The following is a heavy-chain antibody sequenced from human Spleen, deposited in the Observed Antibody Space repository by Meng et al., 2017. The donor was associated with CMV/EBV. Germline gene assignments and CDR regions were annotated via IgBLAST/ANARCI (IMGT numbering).Heavy chain of an antibody. CDR1: GDTVSSNSAT. V-gene: IGHV6-1*01. J-gene: IGHJ6*02. CDR3: TREGVTMIRGIIYNYYGMDV. CDR2: TYYKSKWYD. Sequence: SQTLSLTCAISGDTVSSNSATWNWIRQSPSRVLEWLGRTYYKSKWYDDYAVSVKSRIIIKPDTSTNHFSLQLNSVTPEDTAVYYCTREGVTMIRGIIYNYYGMDVWGQGTTVTVSS. D-gene: IGHD3-10*01.